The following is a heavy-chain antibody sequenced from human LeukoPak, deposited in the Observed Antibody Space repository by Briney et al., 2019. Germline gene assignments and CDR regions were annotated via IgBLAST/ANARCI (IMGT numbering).Heavy chain of an antibody. CDR1: GFTFSSYA. CDR3: ARGSGVDAHIDY. Sequence: GGSLRLSCAASGFTFSSYALNWVRQAPGKGLEWVSYISSSSSTIYYTDSVKGRFTISRDNAKNSLYLQMNSLRDEDTAVYYCARGSGVDAHIDYWGQGTLVTVSA. J-gene: IGHJ4*02. V-gene: IGHV3-48*02. CDR2: ISSSSSTI. D-gene: IGHD3-3*01.